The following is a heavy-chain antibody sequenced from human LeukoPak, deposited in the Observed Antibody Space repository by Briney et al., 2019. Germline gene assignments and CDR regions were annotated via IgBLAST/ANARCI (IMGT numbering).Heavy chain of an antibody. J-gene: IGHJ4*02. CDR1: GFTFSSYG. V-gene: IGHV3-33*01. Sequence: PGGSLRLSCAASGFTFSSYGMHWVRQAPGKGLEWVAVIWYDGSNKYYADSVKGRFTISRDNSKNTLYLQMNSLRAEDTAVYYCARGRGTTTADFDYWGQGTLVTVSS. CDR3: ARGRGTTTADFDY. D-gene: IGHD1-1*01. CDR2: IWYDGSNK.